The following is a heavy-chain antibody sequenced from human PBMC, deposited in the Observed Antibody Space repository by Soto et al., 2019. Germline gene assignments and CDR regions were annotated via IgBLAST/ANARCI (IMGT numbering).Heavy chain of an antibody. J-gene: IGHJ4*02. CDR1: GYMFNTYG. CDR2: ISAYNGNI. D-gene: IGHD3-10*01. V-gene: IGHV1-18*01. CDR3: ARTYGSGSYFLPFEY. Sequence: QVQLVQSGAEVKKPGASVKVSCKASGYMFNTYGITWVRQAPGQGLEWMGWISAYNGNIDYAQNLQGRVTMTIDTSTGTAYMELRSLRSDDTAVYYCARTYGSGSYFLPFEYWGQGTLVSVSS.